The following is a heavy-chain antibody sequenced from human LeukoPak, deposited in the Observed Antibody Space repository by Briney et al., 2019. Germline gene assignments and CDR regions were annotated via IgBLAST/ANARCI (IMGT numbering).Heavy chain of an antibody. Sequence: SETLSLTCAVYGGSFSGYYWSWIRQPPGKGLEWIGEINHSGSTNYNLSLKSRVTISVDTSKNQFSLKLSSVTAADTAVYYCARGAPLEEGIAAAGTGDYWGQGTLVTVSS. CDR3: ARGAPLEEGIAAAGTGDY. V-gene: IGHV4-34*01. CDR1: GGSFSGYY. CDR2: INHSGST. J-gene: IGHJ4*02. D-gene: IGHD6-13*01.